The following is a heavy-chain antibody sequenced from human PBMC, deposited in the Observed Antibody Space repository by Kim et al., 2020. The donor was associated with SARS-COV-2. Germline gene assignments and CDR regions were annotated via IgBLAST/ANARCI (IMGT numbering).Heavy chain of an antibody. J-gene: IGHJ4*02. V-gene: IGHV3-23*01. CDR3: AKSTAIAVDYYFDC. CDR1: GFTFSTYV. D-gene: IGHD6-19*01. CDR2: ISGSGGAT. Sequence: GGSLRLSCSASGFTFSTYVMSWVRQAPGKGLEWVSSISGSGGATYYADSVKGRFTVSRDNSKNTLYLQMISLRAEDTAVYYCAKSTAIAVDYYFDCWGQGTLVTVSS.